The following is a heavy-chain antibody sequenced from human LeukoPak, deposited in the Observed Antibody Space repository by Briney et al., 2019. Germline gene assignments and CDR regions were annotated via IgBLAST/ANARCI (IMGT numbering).Heavy chain of an antibody. J-gene: IGHJ3*02. CDR1: GRSISIYY. CDR3: AREDIVVVPAAVGAFDI. Sequence: PSETLSLTCTVSGRSISIYYWSWTRQPAGKGLEWIGRIYTSGSTNYNPYLRSRVTMSVDTYKNQFSLKLSSVTAADTAVYYCAREDIVVVPAAVGAFDIWGQGTMVTVSS. V-gene: IGHV4-4*07. D-gene: IGHD2-2*01. CDR2: IYTSGST.